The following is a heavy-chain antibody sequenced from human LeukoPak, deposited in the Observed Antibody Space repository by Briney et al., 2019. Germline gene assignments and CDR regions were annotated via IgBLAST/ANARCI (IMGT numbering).Heavy chain of an antibody. J-gene: IGHJ4*02. CDR2: IWHDGSKT. CDR3: VRGSPNSGSQYGY. CDR1: GFTFSTYG. Sequence: PGGSLRLSCAASGFTFSTYGMHWVRQAPGKGLDWVAVIWHDGSKTYYADSVKGRFTISRDNSKNTLYLQMNSLRAEGTAVFYCVRGSPNSGSQYGYWGQGTLVTVSS. D-gene: IGHD1-26*01. V-gene: IGHV3-33*01.